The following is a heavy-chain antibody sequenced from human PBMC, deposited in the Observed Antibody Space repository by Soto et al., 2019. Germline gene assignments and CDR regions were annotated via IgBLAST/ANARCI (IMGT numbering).Heavy chain of an antibody. CDR1: GFTFTNYG. CDR3: AKDRGRIADNWCDP. V-gene: IGHV3-30*18. CDR2: ISYDGSDK. J-gene: IGHJ5*02. Sequence: QVQLVESGGGVVQPGRSLRLSCAASGFTFTNYGMHWVRQAPGKGLEWVAVISYDGSDKYYPDSVKGRFTISRDNSKNTLYLQMNNLRAEDTAVYYCAKDRGRIADNWCDPWGQGTLVTVSS. D-gene: IGHD6-13*01.